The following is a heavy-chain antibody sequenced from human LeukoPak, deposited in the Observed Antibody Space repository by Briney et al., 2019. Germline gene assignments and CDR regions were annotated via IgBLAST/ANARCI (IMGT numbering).Heavy chain of an antibody. D-gene: IGHD6-13*01. CDR3: ARVGSWQQLGAFDI. Sequence: PGGSLRLSCAASGFPLSSNYMSWIRQAPGKGLEWVSYISSSSTYTNYADSVKGRFTISRDNAKNSLYLQMNRLRAEDTAVYYCARVGSWQQLGAFDIWGQGTMVTVSS. V-gene: IGHV3-11*06. CDR2: ISSSSTYT. CDR1: GFPLSSNY. J-gene: IGHJ3*02.